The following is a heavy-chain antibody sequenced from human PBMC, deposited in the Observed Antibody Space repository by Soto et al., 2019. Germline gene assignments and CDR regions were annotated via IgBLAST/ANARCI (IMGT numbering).Heavy chain of an antibody. CDR1: GGSISSGNYY. D-gene: IGHD2-15*01. CDR3: AKMGTPAPGFYFFEY. Sequence: SETLSLTCTVSGGSISSGNYYWSWIRQPPGKGLEWIGFISYSGSTYYSTSLKSRVTISVDTSKSTFSLNLSFVTVADTPLYKFAKMGTPAPGFYFFEYWGKGPRVTVSS. V-gene: IGHV4-30-4*01. CDR2: ISYSGST. J-gene: IGHJ4*02.